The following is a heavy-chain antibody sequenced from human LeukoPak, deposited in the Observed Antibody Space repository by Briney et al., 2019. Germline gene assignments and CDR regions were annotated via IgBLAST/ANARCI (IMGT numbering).Heavy chain of an antibody. D-gene: IGHD3-16*01. CDR1: GFTFSSYW. CDR2: INSDGSST. CDR3: TRGGTGKDPNFDY. Sequence: GGSLRLSCAASGFTFSSYWMHWVRQAPGKGLVWVSRINSDGSSTSYADSVKGRFTISRDNVKNTLYLQMNSLRAEDTAVYYCTRGGTGKDPNFDYWGQGTLVTVSS. V-gene: IGHV3-74*01. J-gene: IGHJ4*02.